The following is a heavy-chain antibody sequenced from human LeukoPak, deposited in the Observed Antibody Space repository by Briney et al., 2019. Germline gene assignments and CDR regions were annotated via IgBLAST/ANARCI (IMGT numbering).Heavy chain of an antibody. CDR1: GFTFSDYY. J-gene: IGHJ4*02. V-gene: IGHV3-30*18. D-gene: IGHD3-22*01. CDR2: ILSDGSNK. Sequence: PGGSLRLSCAASGFTFSDYYMSWIRQAPGKGLEWVAVILSDGSNKYYADSVKGRFTISRDNSKNTLYLQMNSLRAEDTAVYYCAKDYYDSTGYYYFDSWGQGTLVTVSS. CDR3: AKDYYDSTGYYYFDS.